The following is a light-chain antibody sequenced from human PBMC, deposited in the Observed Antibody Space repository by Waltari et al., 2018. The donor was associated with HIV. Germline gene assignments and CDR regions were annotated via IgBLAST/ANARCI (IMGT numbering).Light chain of an antibody. Sequence: SRDLTQPPSVSVSPGQTARITCYGDALSKQYSYWYQQKAGQAPVLVIFKDTERPSGIPERFSASSSGTTVTLTITSVEAEDEAEYFCQSSDTTASHELFGGGTKLTVL. CDR1: ALSKQY. CDR3: QSSDTTASHEL. V-gene: IGLV3-25*03. CDR2: KDT. J-gene: IGLJ2*01.